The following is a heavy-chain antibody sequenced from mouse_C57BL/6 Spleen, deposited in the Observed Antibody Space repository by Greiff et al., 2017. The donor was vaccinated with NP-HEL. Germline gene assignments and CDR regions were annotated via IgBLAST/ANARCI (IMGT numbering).Heavy chain of an antibody. V-gene: IGHV14-3*01. CDR1: GFNIKNTY. D-gene: IGHD1-1*01. CDR2: IDPANGNT. CDR3: ATPSYYGSSHWYFDV. J-gene: IGHJ1*03. Sequence: VQLKESVAELVRPGASVKLSCTASGFNIKNTYMHWVKQRPEQGLEWIGRIDPANGNTKYAPKFQGKATITADTSSNTAYLQLSSLTSEDTAIYYCATPSYYGSSHWYFDVWGTGTTVTVSS.